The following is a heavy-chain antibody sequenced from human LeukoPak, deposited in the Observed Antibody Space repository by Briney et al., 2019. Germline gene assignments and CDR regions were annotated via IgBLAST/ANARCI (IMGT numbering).Heavy chain of an antibody. J-gene: IGHJ4*02. CDR1: GFSLSTRGMR. CDR2: IDWDDDK. Sequence: SGPALVKPTQTLTLTCTFSGFSLSTRGMRVSWIRQPPGKALEWLARIDWDDDKFYSTSLKTRLTISKDTSKNQVVLTMTNMDPVDTATYYCARITVVDNYFDYWGQGTLVTVSS. CDR3: ARITVVDNYFDY. V-gene: IGHV2-70*04. D-gene: IGHD4-23*01.